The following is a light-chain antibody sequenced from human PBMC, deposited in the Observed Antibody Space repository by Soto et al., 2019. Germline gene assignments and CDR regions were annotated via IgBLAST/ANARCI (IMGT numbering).Light chain of an antibody. J-gene: IGKJ1*01. CDR2: DAS. V-gene: IGKV3-20*01. CDR1: QSVSSSY. Sequence: ENVLTQSPGTLSLSPGERATLSCRASQSVSSSYLAWYQQKPGQAPRLLIYDASSRATGIPDRFSGSGSGTDFTLTISRLEPEDFAVYFCQQYGRSPRTFGQGTKVEIK. CDR3: QQYGRSPRT.